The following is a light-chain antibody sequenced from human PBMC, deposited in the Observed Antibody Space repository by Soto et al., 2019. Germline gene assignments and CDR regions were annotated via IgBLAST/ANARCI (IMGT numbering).Light chain of an antibody. CDR3: QQRTNFPIT. Sequence: EIVLTQSPATLSLSPGERATLSCRASQSVSSYLAWYQQKPGQAPRLLIYDASNRATGIPARFSGSGSGTDFTLTISTLEPEDFAVYYCQQRTNFPITFGQGTRLEMK. J-gene: IGKJ5*01. CDR2: DAS. V-gene: IGKV3-11*01. CDR1: QSVSSY.